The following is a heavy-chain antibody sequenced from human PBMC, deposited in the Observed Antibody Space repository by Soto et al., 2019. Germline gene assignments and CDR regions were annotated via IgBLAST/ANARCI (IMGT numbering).Heavy chain of an antibody. CDR1: GFSLSNARMG. J-gene: IGHJ4*02. CDR3: ARSRAPSGTNDY. Sequence: QVTLKESGPVLVKPTETLTLTCTVSGFSLSNARMGVSWIRQPPGKALEWLAHIFSNDEKSYSTSLKSRPTISKDTSKSQVVLTMTNMDPMDTATYYCARSRAPSGTNDYWGQGTLVTVSS. V-gene: IGHV2-26*01. CDR2: IFSNDEK.